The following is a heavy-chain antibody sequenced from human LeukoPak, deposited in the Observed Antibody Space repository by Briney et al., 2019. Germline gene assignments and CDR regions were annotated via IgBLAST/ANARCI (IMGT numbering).Heavy chain of an antibody. D-gene: IGHD3-16*01. CDR3: ARLGYGH. V-gene: IGHV3-66*01. Sequence: GGSLRLSCAASGFSVSSNYMCWVRQAPGKGLEWVSVIYSGGTTYYADSVKGRFTISRDNSKNTLYLQMNSLRAEDTAVYYCARLGYGHWGQGTLVIVSS. J-gene: IGHJ4*02. CDR1: GFSVSSNY. CDR2: IYSGGTT.